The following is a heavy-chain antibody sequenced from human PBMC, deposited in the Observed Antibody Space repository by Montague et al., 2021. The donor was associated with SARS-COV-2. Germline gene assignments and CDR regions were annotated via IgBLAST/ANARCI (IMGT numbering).Heavy chain of an antibody. Sequence: IYNTGRPNYNPSLKSRVTISMDMSKNPFSLKVDSVSAADTAVYYCATEMPAYDVFDTWGQGTMVTVSS. CDR3: ATEMPAYDVFDT. CDR2: IYNTGRP. V-gene: IGHV4-59*01. D-gene: IGHD2-2*01. J-gene: IGHJ3*02.